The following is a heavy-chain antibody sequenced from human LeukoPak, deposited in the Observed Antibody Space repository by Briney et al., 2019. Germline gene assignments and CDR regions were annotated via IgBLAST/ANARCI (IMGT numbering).Heavy chain of an antibody. D-gene: IGHD6-19*01. CDR1: GFTFSSYS. CDR3: AKDLGIDSSGWYQDNYYYYGMDV. CDR2: ISYDGRNN. Sequence: GGSLRLSCAASGFTFSSYSMHWVRQAPGKGLEWVAVISYDGRNNYYEGSVKGRFAISRDNSKNTLYLQMNSLRAEDTAVYYCAKDLGIDSSGWYQDNYYYYGMDVWGQGTTVTVSS. J-gene: IGHJ6*02. V-gene: IGHV3-30*18.